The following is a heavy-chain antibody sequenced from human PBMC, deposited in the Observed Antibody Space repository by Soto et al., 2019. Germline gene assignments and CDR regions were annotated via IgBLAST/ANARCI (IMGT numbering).Heavy chain of an antibody. Sequence: SETLSLTCAVYGGSFSGYYWSWIRQPPGKGLEWIGEINHSGSTNYNPSLKSRVTISVGTSKNQFSLKLSSVAAADTAVYYCARWSIAARTYYFDYWGQGTLVTV. J-gene: IGHJ4*02. CDR3: ARWSIAARTYYFDY. V-gene: IGHV4-34*01. D-gene: IGHD6-6*01. CDR2: INHSGST. CDR1: GGSFSGYY.